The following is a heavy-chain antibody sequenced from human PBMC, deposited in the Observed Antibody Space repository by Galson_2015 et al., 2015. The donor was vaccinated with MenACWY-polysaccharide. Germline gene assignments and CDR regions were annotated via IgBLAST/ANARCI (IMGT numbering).Heavy chain of an antibody. CDR1: SGSFTRGNSY. D-gene: IGHD1-26*01. V-gene: IGHV4-39*07. Sequence: LSLTCTVSSGSFTRGNSYWGWILQPPGKGLEYIVTIYNDGRIYNSPSLKSRVSISVDTSKNQFSLKLTPVAAADTAIYYCARGVGTTGFDSWGQGSLVTVSS. CDR2: IYNDGRI. CDR3: ARGVGTTGFDS. J-gene: IGHJ4*02.